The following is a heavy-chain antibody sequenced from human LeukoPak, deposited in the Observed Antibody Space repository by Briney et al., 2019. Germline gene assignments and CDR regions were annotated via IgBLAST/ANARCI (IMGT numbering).Heavy chain of an antibody. D-gene: IGHD3-16*01. Sequence: PSETLSLTCTVSGGSISSSSYYWGWIRQPLGKGLEWIGSIYYSGSTYYNPSLKSRVTISVDTSKNQFSLKLSSVTAADTAVYYCARALGGWVKYYFDYWGQGTLVTVSS. CDR3: ARALGGWVKYYFDY. J-gene: IGHJ4*02. CDR1: GGSISSSSYY. V-gene: IGHV4-39*07. CDR2: IYYSGST.